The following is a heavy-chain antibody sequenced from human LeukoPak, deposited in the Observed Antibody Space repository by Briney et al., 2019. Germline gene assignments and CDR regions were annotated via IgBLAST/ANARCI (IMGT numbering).Heavy chain of an antibody. V-gene: IGHV3-23*01. D-gene: IGHD2-2*01. Sequence: GASLRLSCTASGFSFSNYAMSWVRQTPGKGLEWVSTISGSDGSTNYADSVRGRFTISRDNSEDTLSLQMNSLRAEDTAIYYCSKGPHSMYSTSWFDYWGQGTLVTVSS. CDR2: ISGSDGST. CDR1: GFSFSNYA. J-gene: IGHJ4*02. CDR3: SKGPHSMYSTSWFDY.